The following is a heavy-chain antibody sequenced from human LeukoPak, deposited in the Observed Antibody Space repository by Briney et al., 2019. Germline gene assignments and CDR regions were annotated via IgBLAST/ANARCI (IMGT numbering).Heavy chain of an antibody. D-gene: IGHD2-15*01. V-gene: IGHV3-23*01. CDR1: GFTFRSHA. CDR3: AKGSASPRPYYFDY. J-gene: IGHJ4*02. Sequence: GGSLRLSCVGSGFTFRSHAMSWVRQAPEKGLEFVSGIYENGGTTYYADSVKGRFSISRDNSKNTLYLQMNSLRAEDTAVYYCAKGSASPRPYYFDYWGQGVLVTVSS. CDR2: IYENGGTT.